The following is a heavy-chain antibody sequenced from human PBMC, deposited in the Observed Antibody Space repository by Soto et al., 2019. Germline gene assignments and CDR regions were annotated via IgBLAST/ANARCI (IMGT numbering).Heavy chain of an antibody. CDR3: AKDRYYDYVWGSSPFFDY. Sequence: VRQAPGKGLEWVAVISYDGSNKYYADSVKGRFTISRDNSKNTLYLQMNSLRAEDTAVYYCAKDRYYDYVWGSSPFFDYWGQGTLVTVSS. J-gene: IGHJ4*02. D-gene: IGHD3-16*01. CDR2: ISYDGSNK. V-gene: IGHV3-30*18.